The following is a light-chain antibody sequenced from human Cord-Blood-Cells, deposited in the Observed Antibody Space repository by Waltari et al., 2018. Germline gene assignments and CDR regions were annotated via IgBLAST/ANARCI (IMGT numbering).Light chain of an antibody. CDR3: SSYTSSSTSL. CDR2: DGS. CDR1: SSDVGGYNY. V-gene: IGLV2-14*01. Sequence: QSALTQPPSVSGPPGQSIPISCTGTSSDVGGYNYAPWNQQHPGKAPKLMIYDGSKRPSGVSNRFSGSKSGNTASLTISGLQAEDEADYYCSSYTSSSTSLFGGGTKLTVI. J-gene: IGLJ2*01.